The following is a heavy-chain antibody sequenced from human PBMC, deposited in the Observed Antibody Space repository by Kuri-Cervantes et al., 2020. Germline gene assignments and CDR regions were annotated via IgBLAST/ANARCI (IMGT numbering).Heavy chain of an antibody. CDR3: ARGHYGLDV. CDR1: GFTFSNYG. V-gene: IGHV3-30*03. J-gene: IGHJ6*02. Sequence: GESLKISCAASGFTFSNYGMHWVRQAPGKGLEWVAVISYDGSNKYYADSVKGRFTISRDNSKNTLYLQMNSLRAEDTAVYYCARGHYGLDVWGQGTTVTVSS. CDR2: ISYDGSNK.